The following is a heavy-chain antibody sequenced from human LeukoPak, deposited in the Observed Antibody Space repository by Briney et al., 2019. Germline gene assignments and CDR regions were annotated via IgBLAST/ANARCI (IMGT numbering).Heavy chain of an antibody. CDR3: ARILWFGELLPDY. CDR1: GYTFTGYY. D-gene: IGHD3-10*01. V-gene: IGHV1-2*02. Sequence: GASVKVSCKASGYTFTGYYMHWVRQAPGQGLEWMGWINPNSGGTNYAQKFQGRVTMTRDTSISTAYMELSRLRSDDTAVYYCARILWFGELLPDYWGQGTLVTVSS. J-gene: IGHJ4*02. CDR2: INPNSGGT.